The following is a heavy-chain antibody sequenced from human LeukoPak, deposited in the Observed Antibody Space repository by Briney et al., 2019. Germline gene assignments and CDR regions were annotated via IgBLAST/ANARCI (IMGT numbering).Heavy chain of an antibody. V-gene: IGHV3-30-3*01. CDR1: GFTFSSYA. Sequence: TGGSLRLSCAASGFTFSSYAMSWVRQAPGKGLEWVAVISYDGSNKYYADSVKGRFTISRDNSKNTLYLQMNSLRAEDTAVYYCARDKGSSRETNAFDIWGQGTMVTVSS. CDR2: ISYDGSNK. D-gene: IGHD6-13*01. CDR3: ARDKGSSRETNAFDI. J-gene: IGHJ3*02.